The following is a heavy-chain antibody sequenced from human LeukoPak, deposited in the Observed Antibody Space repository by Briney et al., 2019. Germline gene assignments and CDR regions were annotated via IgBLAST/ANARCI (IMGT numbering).Heavy chain of an antibody. CDR3: TRVPNSGCDLDY. V-gene: IGHV3-49*04. J-gene: IGHJ4*02. CDR2: IRSKAYGGTT. CDR1: GFTFGDYA. Sequence: GGSLRLSCTASGFTFGDYAMSWVRQAPGKGLEWVGFIRSKAYGGTTEYAASVKGRFTISRDDSKSIAYLQMNSLKTEDTAVYYCTRVPNSGCDLDYWGQGTLVTVSS. D-gene: IGHD5-12*01.